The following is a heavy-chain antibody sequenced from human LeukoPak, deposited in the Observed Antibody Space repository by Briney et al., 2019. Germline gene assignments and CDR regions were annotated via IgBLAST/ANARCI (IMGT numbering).Heavy chain of an antibody. CDR1: GGSVSNGNFF. V-gene: IGHV4-39*07. Sequence: PSETLSLTCTVSGGSVSNGNFFWGWVRQPPGKGLEWLGSIYYSGGTYYNTSLKSRVTVSIDTSKNHFSLKLRSLTAADTAVYYCARGSWSPETHDAFDIWGQGTMVTVSS. D-gene: IGHD2-15*01. CDR3: ARGSWSPETHDAFDI. CDR2: IYYSGGT. J-gene: IGHJ3*02.